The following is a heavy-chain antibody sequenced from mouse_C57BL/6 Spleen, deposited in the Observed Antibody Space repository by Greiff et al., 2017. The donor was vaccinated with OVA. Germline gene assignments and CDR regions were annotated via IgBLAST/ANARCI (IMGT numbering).Heavy chain of an antibody. Sequence: EVKVEESGGGLVKPGGSLKLSCAASGFTFSDYGMHWVRQAPEKGLEWVAYISSGSSTIYYADTVKGRFTISRDNAKNTLFLQMTSLRSEDTAMYYCARPPYYDYDPAWFAYWGQGTLVTVSA. CDR1: GFTFSDYG. CDR2: ISSGSSTI. D-gene: IGHD2-4*01. J-gene: IGHJ3*01. V-gene: IGHV5-17*01. CDR3: ARPPYYDYDPAWFAY.